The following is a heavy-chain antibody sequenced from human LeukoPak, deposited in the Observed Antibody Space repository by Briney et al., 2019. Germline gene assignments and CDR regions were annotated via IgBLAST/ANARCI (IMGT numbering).Heavy chain of an antibody. CDR3: IRDFRSADL. CDR2: IYVDGRTT. V-gene: IGHV3-74*01. Sequence: PGGSLRLSCVASGFTFSNYWMHWVRQPPGKGLVWVSRIYVDGRTTNYADSVKGRFTISRDNTKNTVYLEMNSLSVEDTATYYCIRDFRSADLWGQGTLVTVTS. CDR1: GFTFSNYW. J-gene: IGHJ5*02.